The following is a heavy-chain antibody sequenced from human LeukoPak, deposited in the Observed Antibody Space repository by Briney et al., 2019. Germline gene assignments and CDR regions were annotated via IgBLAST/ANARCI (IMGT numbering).Heavy chain of an antibody. CDR2: IYHSGST. Sequence: PSETLSLTCTVSGGSISSGGYYWGWIRQPPGKGLEWIGSIYHSGSTYYNPSLKSRVTISVDTSKNQFSLKLSSVTAADTAVYYCARDCSSTSCRRGWFDPWGQGTLVTVSS. CDR1: GGSISSGGYY. J-gene: IGHJ5*02. V-gene: IGHV4-39*07. CDR3: ARDCSSTSCRRGWFDP. D-gene: IGHD2-2*01.